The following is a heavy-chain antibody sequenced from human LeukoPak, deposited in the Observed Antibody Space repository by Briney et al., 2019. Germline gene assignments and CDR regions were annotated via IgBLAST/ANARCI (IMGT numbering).Heavy chain of an antibody. D-gene: IGHD4/OR15-4a*01. CDR1: GDIFTGCY. J-gene: IGHJ4*02. CDR3: ARDERYSYGDNHYPDLGF. CDR2: INPNSGAT. Sequence: ASVKVSCKASGDIFTGCYLFWVRQAPGQGLEWMGWINPNSGATKYAQKFQGRVTLTRDTSIRTTYMELSSLRSDDTAVYYCARDERYSYGDNHYPDLGFWGQGTPVTVSS. V-gene: IGHV1-2*02.